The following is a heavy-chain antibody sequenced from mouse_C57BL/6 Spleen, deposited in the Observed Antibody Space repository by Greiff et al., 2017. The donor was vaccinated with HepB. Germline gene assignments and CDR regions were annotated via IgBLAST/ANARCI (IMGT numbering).Heavy chain of an antibody. Sequence: EVQLQQSGAELVRPGASVKLSCTASGFNIKDDYMHWVKQRPEQGLEWIGWIDPENGATEYASKFQGKATITADTSSNTAYLQLSSLTSEDTAVYYCTTLYYGNPHFGYWGQGTTLTVSS. CDR3: TTLYYGNPHFGY. CDR1: GFNIKDDY. J-gene: IGHJ2*01. CDR2: IDPENGAT. V-gene: IGHV14-4*01. D-gene: IGHD2-1*01.